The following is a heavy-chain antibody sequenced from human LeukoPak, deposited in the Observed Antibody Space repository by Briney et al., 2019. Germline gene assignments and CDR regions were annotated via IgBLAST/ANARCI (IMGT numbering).Heavy chain of an antibody. V-gene: IGHV3-21*01. Sequence: GGSLRLSCVASGFPFSSYWMTWVRQAPGKGLEWVSSISSSSSYIYYADSVKGRFTISRDNAKNSLYLQMNSLRAEDTAVYYCARDLPSRGYWGQGTLVTVSS. CDR1: GFPFSSYW. CDR3: ARDLPSRGY. D-gene: IGHD3-10*01. J-gene: IGHJ4*02. CDR2: ISSSSSYI.